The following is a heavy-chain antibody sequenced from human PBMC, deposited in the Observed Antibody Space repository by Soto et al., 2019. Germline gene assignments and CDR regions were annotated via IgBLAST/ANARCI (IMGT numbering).Heavy chain of an antibody. CDR2: ISAYNGNT. CDR3: ARDLALEYSSGWYDY. Sequence: ASVNVSCKASGYTFTSYGISWVRQAPGQGLEWMGWISAYNGNTNYAQKLQGRVTMTTDASTSTAYMELRSLRSDDTAVYYCARDLALEYSSGWYDYWGQGTLVTVSS. V-gene: IGHV1-18*01. CDR1: GYTFTSYG. D-gene: IGHD6-19*01. J-gene: IGHJ4*02.